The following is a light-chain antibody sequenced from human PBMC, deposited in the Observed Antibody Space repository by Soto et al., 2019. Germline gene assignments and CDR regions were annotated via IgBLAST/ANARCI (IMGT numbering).Light chain of an antibody. CDR1: SSDVGGYNY. CDR2: EVS. Sequence: QSALTQPASVSGSPGQSITISCTGTSSDVGGYNYVSWYQHDPGKAPRLMIYEVSNRPSGVSDRFSGSKSGNTASLTISGLLAEDEADYYCSSYTSISTDVFGTGTKLTVL. V-gene: IGLV2-14*01. J-gene: IGLJ1*01. CDR3: SSYTSISTDV.